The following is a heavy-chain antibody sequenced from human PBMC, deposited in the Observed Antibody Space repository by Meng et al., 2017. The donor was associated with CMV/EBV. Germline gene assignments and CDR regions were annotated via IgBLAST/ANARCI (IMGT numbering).Heavy chain of an antibody. D-gene: IGHD3-3*01. CDR3: ARGHSWGGYSYYYYGMDV. CDR2: INHSGST. CDR1: GGSFSGYY. Sequence: SETLSLTCAVYGGSFSGYYWSWIRQPPGKGLEWIGEINHSGSTNYNPSLKSRVTISVDTSKNQFSLKLSSVTAADTAVYYCARGHSWGGYSYYYYGMDVWGQGTTVTVSS. V-gene: IGHV4-34*01. J-gene: IGHJ6*02.